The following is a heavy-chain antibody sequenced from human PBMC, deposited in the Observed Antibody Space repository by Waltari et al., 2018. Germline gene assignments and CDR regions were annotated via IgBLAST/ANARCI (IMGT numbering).Heavy chain of an antibody. D-gene: IGHD2-2*01. CDR3: AKSRGFEY. CDR1: GFTFGRCW. V-gene: IGHV3-7*01. Sequence: EVQLVESGGGLVQPGGSLRLSCGASGFTFGRCWVSWVRQTPGKGLEWVANINYDGSQKYYVDSVNGRFTISRDNAKNSVYLQMNSLRVEDTAVYYCAKSRGFEYWGQGTLITVSS. J-gene: IGHJ4*02. CDR2: INYDGSQK.